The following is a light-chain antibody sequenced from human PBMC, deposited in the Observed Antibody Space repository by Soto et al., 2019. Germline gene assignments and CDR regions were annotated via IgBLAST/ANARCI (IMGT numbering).Light chain of an antibody. J-gene: IGLJ2*01. CDR2: EVS. Sequence: QSALTQPPSVSGSPGQSFTISCTGTSSEVGSYNRVSWYQQPPGTAPKLMIYEVSNRPSGVPDRFSGSKSGNTASLTISGLQAEDEADYYCSSYTSSSTVVFGGGTQLTVL. V-gene: IGLV2-18*02. CDR3: SSYTSSSTVV. CDR1: SSEVGSYNR.